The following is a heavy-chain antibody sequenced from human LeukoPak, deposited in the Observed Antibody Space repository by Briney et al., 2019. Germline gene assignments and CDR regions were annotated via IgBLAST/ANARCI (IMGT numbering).Heavy chain of an antibody. CDR2: VYQSGSS. J-gene: IGHJ4*02. CDR3: ARGIGAADF. V-gene: IGHV4-4*02. D-gene: IGHD3-16*01. Sequence: SETLSLTCAVSGGSIGSRNWWSWVRQPPGKGLQWIGEVYQSGSSIYNPSLRSRVTMSVDKSKDQLSLKLSSVTAADTAVYYCARGIGAADFWGQGILVTVSS. CDR1: GGSIGSRNW.